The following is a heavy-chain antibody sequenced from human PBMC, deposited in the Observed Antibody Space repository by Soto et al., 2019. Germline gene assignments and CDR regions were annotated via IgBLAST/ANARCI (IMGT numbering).Heavy chain of an antibody. CDR3: ARHYSSGSRNWFDP. CDR2: IYYSGST. J-gene: IGHJ5*02. Sequence: SETLSLTCSVSGGSINSSSYFWGWVRQPPGKGLEWIGSIYYSGSTYYNPSLRSRVTISFDTSKNQFSLKLSSVTAADTAVFYCARHYSSGSRNWFDPWGQGTLVTVSS. V-gene: IGHV4-39*01. D-gene: IGHD6-19*01. CDR1: GGSINSSSYF.